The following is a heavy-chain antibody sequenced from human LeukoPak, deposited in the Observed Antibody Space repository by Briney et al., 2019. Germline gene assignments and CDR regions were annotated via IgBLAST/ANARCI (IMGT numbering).Heavy chain of an antibody. D-gene: IGHD6-6*01. CDR1: GYTFPSDF. V-gene: IGHV1-46*01. CDR2: INPTGGST. Sequence: ASLNVSCKASGYTFPSDFMHWVRQAPGQGLEWIGIINPTGGSTTYAQKFQGRVTMTRDTSMSTVYMELSSLRSDDTAVYYCARTAARRFDYWGQGTLVTVSS. J-gene: IGHJ4*02. CDR3: ARTAARRFDY.